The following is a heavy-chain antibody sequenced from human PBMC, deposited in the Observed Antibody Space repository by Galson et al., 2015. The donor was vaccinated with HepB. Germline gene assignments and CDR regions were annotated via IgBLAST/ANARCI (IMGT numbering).Heavy chain of an antibody. CDR1: GYTFTVFY. D-gene: IGHD6-13*01. V-gene: IGHV1-2*02. CDR2: IKSNTGGT. Sequence: SVKVSCKASGYTFTVFYIQWVRQAPGQGLEWMGWIKSNTGGTHYGKSFQGRVTMTRDTSISTAYMELSRLTSDDTAVYYCARDRDLSAPGREGWFDPWGQGTLVTVSS. J-gene: IGHJ5*02. CDR3: ARDRDLSAPGREGWFDP.